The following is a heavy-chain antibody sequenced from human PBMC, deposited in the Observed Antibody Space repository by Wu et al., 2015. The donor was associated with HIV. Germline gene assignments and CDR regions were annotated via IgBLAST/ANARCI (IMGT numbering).Heavy chain of an antibody. V-gene: IGHV1-69*14. D-gene: IGHD6-19*01. Sequence: QVQLLQSGAEVKKPGSSVKVSCKASGETFGTYAVSWVRQAPGQGLEWMGGFSPFFGTTHYAQKFQGRVNFSADISTSTAYMEMSSLKSEDTAFYYCARDPQEVSGWYTHWGQGTLVTVSS. CDR3: ARDPQEVSGWYTH. CDR2: FSPFFGTT. J-gene: IGHJ4*02. CDR1: GETFGTYA.